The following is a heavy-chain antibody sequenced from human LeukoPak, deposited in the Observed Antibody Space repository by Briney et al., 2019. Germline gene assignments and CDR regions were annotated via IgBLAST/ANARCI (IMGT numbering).Heavy chain of an antibody. CDR1: GYTFTCYY. V-gene: IGHV1-2*02. Sequence: ASVKVSCKASGYTFTCYYMHWVRQAPGQGLEWMGWINPNSGGTNYAQKFQGRVTMTRDTSISTAYMELSRLRSDDTAVYYCARGRTAMDADYYYYGMDVWGQGTTVTVSS. CDR3: ARGRTAMDADYYYYGMDV. J-gene: IGHJ6*02. D-gene: IGHD5-18*01. CDR2: INPNSGGT.